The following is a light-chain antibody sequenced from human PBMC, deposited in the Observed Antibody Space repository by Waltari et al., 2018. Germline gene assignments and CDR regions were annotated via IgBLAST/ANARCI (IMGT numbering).Light chain of an antibody. V-gene: IGKV3D-15*01. CDR3: QQYNDWPYT. J-gene: IGKJ2*01. Sequence: RVMTQSPASLSVSPGERVTLSCRASQSVRSDLAWFQQKPGRAPGLLIHEASTRVTGIPPRFSASGSGTEFTLTISSLQSEDFAIYYCQQYNDWPYTFGQGSKLEIK. CDR2: EAS. CDR1: QSVRSD.